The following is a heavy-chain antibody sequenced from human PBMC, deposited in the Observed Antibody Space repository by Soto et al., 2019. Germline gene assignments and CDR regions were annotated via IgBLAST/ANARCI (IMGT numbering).Heavy chain of an antibody. V-gene: IGHV3-15*01. CDR3: TTDPFGYSSSWYESWAY. CDR1: GFTFSNAW. J-gene: IGHJ4*02. Sequence: EVQLVESGGGLVKPGGSLRLSCAASGFTFSNAWMSWVRQAPGKGLEWVGRIKSKTDGGTTDYAAPVKGRFTISRDDSKNTLYLQMNSLKTEDTAVYYCTTDPFGYSSSWYESWAYWGQGTLVTVSS. CDR2: IKSKTDGGTT. D-gene: IGHD6-13*01.